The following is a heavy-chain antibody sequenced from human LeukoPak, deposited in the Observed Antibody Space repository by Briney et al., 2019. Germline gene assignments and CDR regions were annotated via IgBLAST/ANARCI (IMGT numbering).Heavy chain of an antibody. CDR3: ARGISGSPFDY. D-gene: IGHD3-10*01. CDR2: INHSGST. CDR1: GGSFSGYY. Sequence: SDTLSLTCAVYGGSFSGYYWSWIRQPPGKGLEWIGEINHSGSTNYNPSLKSRVTISVDTSKNQFSLKLSSVTAADTAVYYCARGISGSPFDYWGQGTLVTVSS. J-gene: IGHJ4*02. V-gene: IGHV4-34*01.